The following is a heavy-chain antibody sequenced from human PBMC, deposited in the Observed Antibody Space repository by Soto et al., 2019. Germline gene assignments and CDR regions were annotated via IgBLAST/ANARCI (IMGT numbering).Heavy chain of an antibody. J-gene: IGHJ5*02. V-gene: IGHV3-48*02. CDR1: GFAFRSYS. CDR3: ARGGYDILTGPTPNWFDP. CDR2: IDSSSKTI. Sequence: EVQLVESGGGLVRSGESLRLFCEASGFAFRSYSMNWVRQAPGKGPEWISYIDSSSKTIYYADSVKGRFTISRDNAKNSLFLQMNSLRDDDTAVYRCARGGYDILTGPTPNWFDPWGQGTLVSVSS. D-gene: IGHD3-9*01.